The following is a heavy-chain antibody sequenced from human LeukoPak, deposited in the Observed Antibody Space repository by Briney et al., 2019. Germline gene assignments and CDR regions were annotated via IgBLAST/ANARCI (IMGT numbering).Heavy chain of an antibody. J-gene: IGHJ5*02. D-gene: IGHD4-17*01. CDR2: INPNSGGT. CDR1: GYSFRDHY. Sequence: ASVKVSCKAYGYSFRDHYIHWVRQAPGQGLEYLGWINPNSGGTNYAQKLQGRVTLTRDTSIDTAYIHLDSLTSDDTAVYFCARGYFGDYVLDTWGQGTLVTVSS. CDR3: ARGYFGDYVLDT. V-gene: IGHV1-2*02.